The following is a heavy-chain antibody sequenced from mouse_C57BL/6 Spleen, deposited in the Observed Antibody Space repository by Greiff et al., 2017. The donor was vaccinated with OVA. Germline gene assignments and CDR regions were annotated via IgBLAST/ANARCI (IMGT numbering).Heavy chain of an antibody. J-gene: IGHJ4*01. V-gene: IGHV1-55*01. CDR1: GYTFTSYW. CDR2: IYPGSGST. D-gene: IGHD1-1*01. CDR3: ARGDYSSSSRAMDY. Sequence: QVQLQQPGAELVKPGASVKMSCKASGYTFTSYWITWVKQRPGQGLEWIGDIYPGSGSTNYNEKFKGKATLTVDTSSSTAYMQLSSLTSEDSAVYYGARGDYSSSSRAMDYWGQGTSVTVSS.